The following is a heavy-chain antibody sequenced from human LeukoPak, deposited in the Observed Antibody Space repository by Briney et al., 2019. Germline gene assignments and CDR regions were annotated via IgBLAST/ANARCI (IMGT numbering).Heavy chain of an antibody. J-gene: IGHJ4*02. D-gene: IGHD3-22*01. V-gene: IGHV3-48*04. CDR1: GFTFSSYS. Sequence: SGGSLRLSCAASGFTFSSYSMNWVRQAPGKGLEWVSYISSSSSTIYYADSVKGRFTISRDNAKNSLYLQMNSLRAEDTAVYYCARAGYYDSSGPGDYWGQGTLVTVSS. CDR2: ISSSSSTI. CDR3: ARAGYYDSSGPGDY.